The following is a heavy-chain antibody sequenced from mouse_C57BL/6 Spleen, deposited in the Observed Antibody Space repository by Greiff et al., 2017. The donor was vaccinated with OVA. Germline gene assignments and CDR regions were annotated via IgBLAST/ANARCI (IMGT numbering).Heavy chain of an antibody. D-gene: IGHD1-1*01. J-gene: IGHJ2*01. CDR1: GFTFSSYA. Sequence: EVQVVESGGGLVKPGGSVKLSCAASGFTFSSYAMYWVRQTPEKRLEWVATISDGGGYTYYADNVKGRVTISRDNAKNNLYLQMSHLKAEDTAMYYCASDDEDGAFDYWGQGTTLTVSS. CDR2: ISDGGGYT. CDR3: ASDDEDGAFDY. V-gene: IGHV5-4*01.